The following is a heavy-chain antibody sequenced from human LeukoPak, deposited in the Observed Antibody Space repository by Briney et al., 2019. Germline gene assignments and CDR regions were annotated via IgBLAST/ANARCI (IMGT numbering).Heavy chain of an antibody. CDR2: IYHSGST. CDR3: ASLIAPIYCSSTSCHTGHAFDI. CDR1: GYSISSGYY. J-gene: IGHJ3*02. Sequence: SETLSLTCAVSGYSISSGYYWGWIRQPPGKGLEWIGSIYHSGSTYYNPSLKSRVTISVDTSKNQFSLKLSSVTAADTAVYYWASLIAPIYCSSTSCHTGHAFDIWGQGTMVTVSS. D-gene: IGHD2-2*02. V-gene: IGHV4-38-2*01.